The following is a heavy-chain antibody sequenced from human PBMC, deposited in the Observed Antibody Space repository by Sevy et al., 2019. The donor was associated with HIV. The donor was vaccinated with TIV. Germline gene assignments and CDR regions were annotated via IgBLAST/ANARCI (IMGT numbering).Heavy chain of an antibody. Sequence: ASVKVSWKTSGYTFTSYDINWVRQATGQGLEWMGWMNPDSGKRGYAQKFQGRVTMTTNTSISTAYMELRSLRSEDSAVYYCARADLDSSTFFYYYGMDVWGQGTTVTVSS. CDR2: MNPDSGKR. J-gene: IGHJ6*02. D-gene: IGHD6-13*01. CDR3: ARADLDSSTFFYYYGMDV. CDR1: GYTFTSYD. V-gene: IGHV1-8*01.